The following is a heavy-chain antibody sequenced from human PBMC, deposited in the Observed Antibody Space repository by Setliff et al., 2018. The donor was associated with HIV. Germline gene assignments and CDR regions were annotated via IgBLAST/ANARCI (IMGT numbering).Heavy chain of an antibody. J-gene: IGHJ6*03. CDR1: GFTFSSYS. CDR2: IGSSSSYT. V-gene: IGHV3-21*01. D-gene: IGHD2-8*02. Sequence: GGSLRLSCAASGFTFSSYSMNWVRQAPGKGLEWVSYIGSSSSYTHYADSVKGRFTISRDNVKNSLYLQMNSLRAEDTAVYYCARVSSTYWYSIFRNYYYHMDVWGKGTTVTVSS. CDR3: ARVSSTYWYSIFRNYYYHMDV.